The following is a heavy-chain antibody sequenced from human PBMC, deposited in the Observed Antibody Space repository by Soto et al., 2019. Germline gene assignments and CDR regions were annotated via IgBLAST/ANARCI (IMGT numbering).Heavy chain of an antibody. Sequence: EVQLVESGGDLIQPGGSLRLSCAASGFTVSNIYMSWVRQAPGKGLEWVSVIYSGGDTFYADSVKGRFTISRDNSKNTLYRRMNSLRIEDTAVYYCTRDPWDYWGQGTLVTVSS. CDR2: IYSGGDT. V-gene: IGHV3-53*01. J-gene: IGHJ4*02. CDR1: GFTVSNIY. CDR3: TRDPWDY.